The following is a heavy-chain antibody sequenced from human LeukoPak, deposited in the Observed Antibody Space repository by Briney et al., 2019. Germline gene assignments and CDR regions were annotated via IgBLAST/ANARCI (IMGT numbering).Heavy chain of an antibody. CDR1: GFTFSSYG. J-gene: IGHJ4*02. CDR2: IWYDGSNK. V-gene: IGHV3-33*01. CDR3: ARVINGWSEYYFDY. Sequence: GGSLRLSCAASGFTFSSYGMHWVRQAPGKGLEWVAVIWYDGSNKYYADSVKGRLTISRDNSKNTLYLQMNSLRAEDTAVYYCARVINGWSEYYFDYWGQGTLVTVSS. D-gene: IGHD6-19*01.